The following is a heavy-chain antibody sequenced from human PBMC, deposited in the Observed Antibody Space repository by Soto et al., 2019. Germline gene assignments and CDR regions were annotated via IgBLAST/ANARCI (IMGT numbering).Heavy chain of an antibody. CDR2: IGGSSGIN. Sequence: PGGSLRLSCAASGCTFFNYAMGWVRQTPGKGLEWVSGIGGSSGINDYADYVKGRFTISRDNSNNTMYLQMKSLRAEDAAVYYCAKDSADDFSQNPYSHYGMDVWGQGTTVTVSS. D-gene: IGHD3-3*01. CDR1: GCTFFNYA. V-gene: IGHV3-23*01. J-gene: IGHJ6*02. CDR3: AKDSADDFSQNPYSHYGMDV.